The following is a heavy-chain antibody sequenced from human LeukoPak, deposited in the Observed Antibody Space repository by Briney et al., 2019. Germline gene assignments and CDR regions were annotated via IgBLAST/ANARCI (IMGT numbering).Heavy chain of an antibody. Sequence: SETLSLSCTVSGGSISGINYWWGWFRQSPGKGLEWIGSFHYSGVTSYKPSLRSRVTMPVDTSKNQFSLKLTSVTAADTAVYYCARDANYRDRSGYPSPFDFWGQGILVTVSS. D-gene: IGHD6-19*01. CDR2: FHYSGVT. CDR3: ARDANYRDRSGYPSPFDF. V-gene: IGHV4-39*02. J-gene: IGHJ4*02. CDR1: GGSISGINYW.